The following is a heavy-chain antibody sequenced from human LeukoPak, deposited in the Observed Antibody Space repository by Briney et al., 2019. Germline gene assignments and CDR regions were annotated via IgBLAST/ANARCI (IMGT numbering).Heavy chain of an antibody. J-gene: IGHJ6*02. V-gene: IGHV3-9*01. CDR3: AKDLSSAITSALVLDV. Sequence: GGSLRLSCAASGFTFNNYDMHWVRHTPGKGLEWVACISWNRDNIGYGDSVKGRFTISRDNVKNVLYLQMNSLRPEDTALYYCAKDLSSAITSALVLDVWGQGTTV. D-gene: IGHD3-22*01. CDR2: ISWNRDNI. CDR1: GFTFNNYD.